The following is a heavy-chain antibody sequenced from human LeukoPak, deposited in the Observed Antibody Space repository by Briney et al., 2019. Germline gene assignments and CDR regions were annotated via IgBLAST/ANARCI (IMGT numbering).Heavy chain of an antibody. CDR2: IYYSGIT. CDR1: GGSVSSYY. Sequence: SGTLSLTCTVSGGSVSSYYWSWFRQPPGKGLEWIGYIYYSGITNYNPSLKSRVTISVDTSKNQFSLKLSSVTAADTALYYCARDRGWLQFSDAFDIWGQGTMVTVSS. D-gene: IGHD5-24*01. V-gene: IGHV4-59*02. CDR3: ARDRGWLQFSDAFDI. J-gene: IGHJ3*02.